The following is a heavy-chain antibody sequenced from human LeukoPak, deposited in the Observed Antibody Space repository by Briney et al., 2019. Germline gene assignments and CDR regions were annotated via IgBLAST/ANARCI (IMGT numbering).Heavy chain of an antibody. V-gene: IGHV4-34*01. D-gene: IGHD1-26*01. CDR2: IKHSGGT. J-gene: IGHJ4*02. Sequence: SETLSLTCAVYGGSFSGYYWSWIRQPPGKGLEWIGEIKHSGGTNYNPSLKSRVTISVDTSKNQFSLKLSSVTAADTAVYYCARVGVSGSYPFDYWGQGTLVTVSS. CDR1: GGSFSGYY. CDR3: ARVGVSGSYPFDY.